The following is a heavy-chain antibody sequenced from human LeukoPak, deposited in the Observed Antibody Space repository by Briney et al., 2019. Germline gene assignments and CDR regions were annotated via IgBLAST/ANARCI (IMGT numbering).Heavy chain of an antibody. V-gene: IGHV4-31*03. CDR3: ATLARGYSSGWYISH. Sequence: SQTLSLTCTVSGGSISSGGYYWSWIRQHPGKGLEWIGYIYYSGSTYYNPSLKSRVTISVDTSKNQFSLKLSSVTAADTAVYYCATLARGYSSGWYISHWGQGTLVTVSP. CDR2: IYYSGST. D-gene: IGHD6-13*01. CDR1: GGSISSGGYY. J-gene: IGHJ1*01.